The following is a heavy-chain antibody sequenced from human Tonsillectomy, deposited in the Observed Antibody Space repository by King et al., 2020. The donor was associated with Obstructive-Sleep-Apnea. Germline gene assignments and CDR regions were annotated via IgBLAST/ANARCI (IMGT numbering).Heavy chain of an antibody. Sequence: QLQESGPGLLKPSETLSLSCTVSGGSISSFYWSWIRQPPGKGLQWIGYIYYSGSTNYNPSLKSRVTISVDTSKNQFSLKLTSVTAADTAVYYCARGDIYPLSFDYWGQGTLVTVSS. CDR3: ARGDIYPLSFDY. CDR1: GGSISSFY. V-gene: IGHV4-59*01. J-gene: IGHJ4*02. D-gene: IGHD2-2*02. CDR2: IYYSGST.